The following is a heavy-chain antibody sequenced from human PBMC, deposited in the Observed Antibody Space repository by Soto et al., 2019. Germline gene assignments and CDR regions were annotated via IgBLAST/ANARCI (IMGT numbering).Heavy chain of an antibody. CDR2: IYYSGST. CDR3: ERGKGTMVRGAREPERGYYYYYYMDV. Sequence: SETLSLTCTVSGGSISSYYWSWIRQPPGKGLEWIGYIYYSGSTNYNPSLKSRVTISVDTSKNQFSLKLSSVTAADTAVYYCERGKGTMVRGAREPERGYYYYYYMDVWGKGTTVTVSS. D-gene: IGHD3-10*01. V-gene: IGHV4-59*01. CDR1: GGSISSYY. J-gene: IGHJ6*03.